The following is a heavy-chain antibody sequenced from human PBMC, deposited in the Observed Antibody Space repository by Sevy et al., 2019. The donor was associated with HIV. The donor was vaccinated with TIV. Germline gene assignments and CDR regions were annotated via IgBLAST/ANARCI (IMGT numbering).Heavy chain of an antibody. CDR2: IKQDGSVK. CDR1: GFTLNSYW. V-gene: IGHV3-7*01. Sequence: GGSLRLSCVASGFTLNSYWVSWVRQAPGKGLEWVANIKQDGSVKYYVNSVKGRFTISRDNSKNTLYLQMNSLSTDDTAVYYCARNPNYSDDSSGSVHDAFDIWGQGTTVTVSS. J-gene: IGHJ3*02. CDR3: ARNPNYSDDSSGSVHDAFDI. D-gene: IGHD3-22*01.